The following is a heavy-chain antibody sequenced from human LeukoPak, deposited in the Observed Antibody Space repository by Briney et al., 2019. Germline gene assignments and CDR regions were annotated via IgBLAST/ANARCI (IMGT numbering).Heavy chain of an antibody. CDR1: GGTFSSYA. D-gene: IGHD2-2*01. V-gene: IGHV1-69*04. CDR3: ATPSPGNCSSTSCYRWDNWFDP. Sequence: GASVKVSCKASGGTFSSYAISWVRQAPGQGLEWMGRIIPILGIANYAQKFQGRVTITADKSTSTAYMELSSLRSEDTAVYYCATPSPGNCSSTSCYRWDNWFDPWGQGTLVTVSS. CDR2: IIPILGIA. J-gene: IGHJ5*02.